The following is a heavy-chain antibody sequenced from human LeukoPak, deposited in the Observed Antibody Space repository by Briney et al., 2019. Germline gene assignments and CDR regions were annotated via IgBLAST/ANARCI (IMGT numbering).Heavy chain of an antibody. CDR2: ISNDGSRK. CDR3: ARDRAWNYFDY. CDR1: GFTFSRHG. V-gene: IGHV3-30*03. D-gene: IGHD3-3*01. Sequence: GGPLRLSCAPSGFTFSRHGMHWVRQAPGKGLEWVAIISNDGSRKYYAHSVKGRFTISRDNSKNTLYLQMDSLRAEDTAVYYCARDRAWNYFDYWGQGTLVTVSS. J-gene: IGHJ4*02.